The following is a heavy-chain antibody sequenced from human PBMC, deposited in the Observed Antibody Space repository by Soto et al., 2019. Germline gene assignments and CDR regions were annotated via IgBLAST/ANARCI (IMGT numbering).Heavy chain of an antibody. CDR2: IYYSGST. CDR3: ARVRRFGELSHDY. Sequence: SETLSLTCTVSGGSISSYYWSWIRQPPGKGLEWIGYIYYSGSTNYNPSLKSRVTISVDTSKNQFSLKLSSVTAADTAVYYCARVRRFGELSHDYWGQGTLVTVSS. J-gene: IGHJ4*02. D-gene: IGHD3-10*01. V-gene: IGHV4-59*01. CDR1: GGSISSYY.